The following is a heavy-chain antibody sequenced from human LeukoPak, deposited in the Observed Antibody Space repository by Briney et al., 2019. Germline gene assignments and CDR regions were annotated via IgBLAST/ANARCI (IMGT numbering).Heavy chain of an antibody. CDR1: GYTFTSYY. CDR3: ARPSSTSCYVPCRFDY. J-gene: IGHJ4*02. CDR2: INPSGGST. D-gene: IGHD2-2*01. Sequence: ASVKVSCKASGYTFTSYYMHWVRQAPGQGLEWMGIINPSGGSTSYAQKFQGRVTMTRDTSTSTVYMELSSLRSEDTAVYYCARPSSTSCYVPCRFDYWGQGTLVTVSS. V-gene: IGHV1-46*01.